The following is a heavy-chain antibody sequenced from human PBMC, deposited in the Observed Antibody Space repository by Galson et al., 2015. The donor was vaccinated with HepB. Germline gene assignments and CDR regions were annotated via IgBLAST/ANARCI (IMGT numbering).Heavy chain of an antibody. V-gene: IGHV3-23*01. CDR2: ITGSGDRT. CDR1: GLTFSRYV. Sequence: SLRLSCAASGLTFSRYVMSWVRQAPGKGPEWVSSITGSGDRTYYASSVTGRFTTSRDNSKNMVHLQMSSLRAEDTALYYCVKRISGSTWGGDVWGQGTTVTVSS. D-gene: IGHD1-7*01. CDR3: VKRISGSTWGGDV. J-gene: IGHJ6*02.